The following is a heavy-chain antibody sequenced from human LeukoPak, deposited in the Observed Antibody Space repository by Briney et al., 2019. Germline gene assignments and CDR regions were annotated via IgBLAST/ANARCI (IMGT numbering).Heavy chain of an antibody. D-gene: IGHD3-16*01. CDR2: INHSGST. CDR1: GGSFSGYY. V-gene: IGHV4-34*01. J-gene: IGHJ6*02. Sequence: SETLSLTCAVYGGSFSGYYWSWIRQPPGKGLEWIGEINHSGSTIYNPSLKSRVTISVDTSKNQFSLKLSSVNAADTAVYYCARFTYYYGMDVWGQGTTVTVSS. CDR3: ARFTYYYGMDV.